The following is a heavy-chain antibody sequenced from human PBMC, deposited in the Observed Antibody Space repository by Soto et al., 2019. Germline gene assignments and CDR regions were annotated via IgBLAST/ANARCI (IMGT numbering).Heavy chain of an antibody. CDR3: ERAIVGPTPTGWRDP. CDR1: GGTFSRYA. CDR2: IIPIFGTA. V-gene: IGHV1-69*01. J-gene: IGHJ5*02. D-gene: IGHD1-26*01. Sequence: QVQLVQSGAEVKKPGSSVKVSCKASGGTFSRYAISWVRQAPGQGLEWMGGIIPIFGTANYAQKFQGRVTITADESTSTAYKELSSLRFENTAVYYCERAIVGPTPTGWRDPWGQGTLVTVSS.